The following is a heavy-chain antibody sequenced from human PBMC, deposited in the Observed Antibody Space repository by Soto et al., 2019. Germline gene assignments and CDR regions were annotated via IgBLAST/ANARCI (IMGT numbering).Heavy chain of an antibody. CDR3: AKDDPYSYYGMDV. CDR2: ISWNSGSI. Sequence: EVQLVESGGGLVQPGRSLRLSCAASGFTFDDYAMHWVRQAPGKGLEWVSGISWNSGSIGYADSVKGRFTISRDNAKNSLYLQMNSLRAEDTALYYCAKDDPYSYYGMDVWGQGTTVTVSS. J-gene: IGHJ6*02. CDR1: GFTFDDYA. V-gene: IGHV3-9*01.